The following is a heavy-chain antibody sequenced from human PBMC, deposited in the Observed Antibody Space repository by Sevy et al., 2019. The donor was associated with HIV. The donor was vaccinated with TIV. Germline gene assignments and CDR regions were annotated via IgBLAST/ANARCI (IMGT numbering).Heavy chain of an antibody. CDR1: GFTFSGSA. CDR3: VIESIFYDSSSGYRPFYYYGMDV. J-gene: IGHJ6*02. Sequence: GGSLRLSCSASGFTFSGSALHWVRQAPGKGLEYVSVISSSGSSAYYAESVGGRLTICRDNSKSTLYLQMRSLRAEDTDVYYCVIESIFYDSSSGYRPFYYYGMDVWGQGTSVTVSS. D-gene: IGHD3-3*01. CDR2: ISSSGSSA. V-gene: IGHV3-64D*09.